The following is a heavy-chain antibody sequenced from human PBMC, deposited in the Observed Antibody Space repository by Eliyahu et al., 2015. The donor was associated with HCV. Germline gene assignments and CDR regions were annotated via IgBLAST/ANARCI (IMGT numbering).Heavy chain of an antibody. D-gene: IGHD1-26*01. CDR1: GGSFSGYY. Sequence: QVQLQQWGAGLLKPSETLSLTCAVYGGSFSGYYWSWIRQPPGKGLEWIGEINHSGSTNYNPSLKSRVTISVDTSKNQFSLKLSSVTAADTAVYYCAREVSVGARDYWGQGTLVTVSS. V-gene: IGHV4-34*01. CDR2: INHSGST. CDR3: AREVSVGARDY. J-gene: IGHJ4*02.